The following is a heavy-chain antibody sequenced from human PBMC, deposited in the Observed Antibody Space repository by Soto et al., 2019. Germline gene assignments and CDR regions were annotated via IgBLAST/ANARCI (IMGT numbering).Heavy chain of an antibody. CDR1: GFTFSNAW. Sequence: GSLRLSGAASGFTFSNAWMSWVRQAPGKGLEWVGRIKSKTDGGTTDYAAPVKGRFTISRDDSKNTLYLQMNSLKTEDTAVYYCTTDKKWELLRRDFGHFDYWGQGTLVTVSS. V-gene: IGHV3-15*01. D-gene: IGHD1-26*01. J-gene: IGHJ4*02. CDR3: TTDKKWELLRRDFGHFDY. CDR2: IKSKTDGGTT.